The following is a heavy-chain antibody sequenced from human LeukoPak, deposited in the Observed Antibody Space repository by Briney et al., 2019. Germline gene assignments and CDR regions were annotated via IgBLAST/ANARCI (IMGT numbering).Heavy chain of an antibody. CDR1: GFSLSSYS. CDR3: ARGGSKSLRGSYRVSDFDY. Sequence: GGSLRLSCAASGFSLSSYSMNWVRQAPGKGLEWVSFISTTSSTIYYADSVKGRFTISRDNAKNSLYLQMNSLRAEDTAVYYCARGGSKSLRGSYRVSDFDYWGQGTLVTISS. J-gene: IGHJ4*02. V-gene: IGHV3-48*01. CDR2: ISTTSSTI. D-gene: IGHD3-16*02.